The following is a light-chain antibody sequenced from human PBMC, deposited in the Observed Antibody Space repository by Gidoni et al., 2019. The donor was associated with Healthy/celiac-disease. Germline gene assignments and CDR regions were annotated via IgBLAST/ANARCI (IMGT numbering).Light chain of an antibody. CDR1: QSISSW. Sequence: DIQMTQSPSTLSASVGDRVTITCRDSQSISSWLAWYQQKPGKAPKLLIYDASSWESGVPSRFSGSGSGTEFTLTSSSLQPDDCATYYCQQYNSYLFGPXTKVDIK. CDR2: DAS. V-gene: IGKV1-5*01. CDR3: QQYNSYL. J-gene: IGKJ3*01.